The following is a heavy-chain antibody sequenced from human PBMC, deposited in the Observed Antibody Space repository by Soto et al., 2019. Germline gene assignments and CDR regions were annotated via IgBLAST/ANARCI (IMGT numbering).Heavy chain of an antibody. CDR3: ARVGGVAARTFDY. CDR2: IYYSGST. Sequence: PSDTLSLTCTVSGGSINDFYWSWIRQPPGKGLEWIGYIYYSGSTDYNPSLKGRVTISVDTSKNQFSLKLRSVTAADTAVYYCARVGGVAARTFDYWGQGTLVTVSS. D-gene: IGHD6-6*01. J-gene: IGHJ4*02. CDR1: GGSINDFY. V-gene: IGHV4-59*07.